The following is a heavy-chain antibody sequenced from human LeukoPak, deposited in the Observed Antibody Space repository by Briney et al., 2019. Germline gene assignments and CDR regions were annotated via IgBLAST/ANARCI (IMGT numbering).Heavy chain of an antibody. CDR3: AREGIDYGDYPFDY. V-gene: IGHV1-2*02. D-gene: IGHD4-17*01. CDR1: GYTFTGYY. J-gene: IGHJ4*02. CDR2: INPNSGGT. Sequence: GASVKVSCTASGYTFTGYYMHWVRQAPGQGLEWMGWINPNSGGTNYAQKFQGRVTMTRDTSISTAYMELSRLRSDDTAVYHCAREGIDYGDYPFDYWGQRTLVTVSS.